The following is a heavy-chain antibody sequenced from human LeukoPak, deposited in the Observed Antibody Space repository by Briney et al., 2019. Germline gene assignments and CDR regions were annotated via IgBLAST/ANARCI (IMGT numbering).Heavy chain of an antibody. CDR1: GGSISSGDYY. Sequence: SQTLSLTCTVSGGSISSGDYYWSWIRQPPGKGLEWIGYIYYSGSTYYNPSLKSRVTISVDTSKNQFSLKLSSVTAADTAVYYCARDWWIAAAGSFDFWGQGTLVTVSS. J-gene: IGHJ4*02. CDR2: IYYSGST. D-gene: IGHD6-13*01. CDR3: ARDWWIAAAGSFDF. V-gene: IGHV4-30-4*01.